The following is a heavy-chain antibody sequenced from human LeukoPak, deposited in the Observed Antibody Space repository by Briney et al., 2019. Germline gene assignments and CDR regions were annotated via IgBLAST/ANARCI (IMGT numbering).Heavy chain of an antibody. CDR3: AKGYSSSSSLNAFDI. CDR2: ISWNSGSI. CDR1: GFTFDDYA. Sequence: GGSLRLSCAASGFTFDDYAMHWVRQAPGKGLEWVSGISWNSGSIGYADSVKGRFTISRGNAKNSLCLQMNSLRAEDTALYYCAKGYSSSSSLNAFDIWGQGTMVTVSS. D-gene: IGHD6-13*01. V-gene: IGHV3-9*01. J-gene: IGHJ3*02.